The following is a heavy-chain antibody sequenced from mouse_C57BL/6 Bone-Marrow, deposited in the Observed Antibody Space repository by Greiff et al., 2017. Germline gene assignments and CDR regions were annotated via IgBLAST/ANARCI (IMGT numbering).Heavy chain of an antibody. Sequence: VQLQQSGPELVKPGASVKLSCKASGYTFTSYDINWVKQRPGQGLEWIGWFYPRDGSTKYNEKFKGKATLTVDTSSSTAYMELHRLSSEDSAVYFCARRPYYYSDWYFDVWGTGTTVTVSS. V-gene: IGHV1-85*01. CDR1: GYTFTSYD. D-gene: IGHD2-12*01. CDR3: ARRPYYYSDWYFDV. J-gene: IGHJ1*03. CDR2: FYPRDGST.